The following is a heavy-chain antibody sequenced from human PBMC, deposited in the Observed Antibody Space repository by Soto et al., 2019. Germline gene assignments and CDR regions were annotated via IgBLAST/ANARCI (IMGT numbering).Heavy chain of an antibody. J-gene: IGHJ6*02. CDR1: GDSISSSNW. CDR2: IYHSGST. D-gene: IGHD3-3*01. V-gene: IGHV4-4*02. Sequence: SETLSLTCAVSGDSISSSNWWSWVRQSPGKGLEWIGEIYHSGSTNYNPSLMSRVTISLDKSKNQFSLRLRSVTAADTAVYYCARDQILGVVRTHYYYALDVWGQGTTVTVSS. CDR3: ARDQILGVVRTHYYYALDV.